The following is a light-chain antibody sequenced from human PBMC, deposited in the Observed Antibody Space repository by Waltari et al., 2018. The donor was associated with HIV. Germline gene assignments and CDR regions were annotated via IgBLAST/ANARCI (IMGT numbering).Light chain of an antibody. V-gene: IGLV2-14*01. CDR1: SSDVGGYNY. J-gene: IGLJ1*01. CDR3: SSYTSTYV. CDR2: DVS. Sequence: QSALTQPASVSGSPGQSITISCTGTSSDVGGYNYVSWYQQHPGKAPTLMIYDVSNQPSGVSNRCSGSKAGNTASLPISGLQAEDEADYYCSSYTSTYVFGTGTKVTVL.